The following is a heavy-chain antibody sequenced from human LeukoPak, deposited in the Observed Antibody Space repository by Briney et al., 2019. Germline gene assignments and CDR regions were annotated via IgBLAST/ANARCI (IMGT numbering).Heavy chain of an antibody. CDR1: GGSFSGYY. D-gene: IGHD3-22*01. Sequence: SETLSLTCAVYGGSFSGYYWSWIRQPPGKGLEWIGEINHRGSTNYNPSLKSRVTISVDTSKNQFSLKLSSVTAADTAVYYCARVRYGIVVWGQGTLVTVSS. CDR2: INHRGST. CDR3: ARVRYGIVV. J-gene: IGHJ4*02. V-gene: IGHV4-34*01.